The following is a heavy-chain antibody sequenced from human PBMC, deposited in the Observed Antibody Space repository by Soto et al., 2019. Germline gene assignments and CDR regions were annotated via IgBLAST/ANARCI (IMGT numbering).Heavy chain of an antibody. CDR3: ARGGGRNYYYYGMDV. Sequence: VASVKVSCKASGYTFTSYAMHWVRQAPGQRLEWMGWINPSGGSTSYAQKFQGRVTMTRDTSTSTVYMELSSLRSEDTAVYYCARGGGRNYYYYGMDVWGQGTTVTVSS. J-gene: IGHJ6*02. V-gene: IGHV1-46*01. CDR2: INPSGGST. CDR1: GYTFTSYA. D-gene: IGHD1-26*01.